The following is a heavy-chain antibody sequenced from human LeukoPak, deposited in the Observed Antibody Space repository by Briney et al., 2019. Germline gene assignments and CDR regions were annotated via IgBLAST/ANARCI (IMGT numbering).Heavy chain of an antibody. D-gene: IGHD6-13*01. CDR2: ISYSGST. J-gene: IGHJ2*01. CDR3: ARVYYSSSYDYWYFDL. CDR1: GGSISSYY. Sequence: SETLSLTCTVSGGSISSYYWNWIRQPPGKGLEWIGSISYSGSTNYNPSLESRVTISVDTSKNQFSLKLSSVTAADTAVYYCARVYYSSSYDYWYFDLWGRGTLVTVSS. V-gene: IGHV4-59*01.